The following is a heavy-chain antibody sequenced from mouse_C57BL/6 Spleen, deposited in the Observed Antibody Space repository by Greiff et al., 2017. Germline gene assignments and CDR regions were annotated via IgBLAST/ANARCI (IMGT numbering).Heavy chain of an antibody. Sequence: VQGVESGPGLVQPSQSLSITCTVSGFSLTSYGVHWVRQSPGKGLEWLGVIWSGGSTDYNAAFISRLSISKDNSKSQVFFKMNSLQADDTAIYYCARNGMITTWYFDVWGTGTTVTVSS. D-gene: IGHD2-4*01. CDR2: IWSGGST. V-gene: IGHV2-2*01. CDR3: ARNGMITTWYFDV. CDR1: GFSLTSYG. J-gene: IGHJ1*03.